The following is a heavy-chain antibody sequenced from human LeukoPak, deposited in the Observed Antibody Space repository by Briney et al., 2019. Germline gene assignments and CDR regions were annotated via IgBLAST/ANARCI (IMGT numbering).Heavy chain of an antibody. CDR2: INWNGGST. Sequence: GGSLRLSCAASGFTFDDYGMSWVRQAPGKGLEWVSGINWNGGSTGYADSVKGRFTISRDNAKNSVYLQMNSLRAEDTALFYCARRVDTSMALDYWGQGTLVTVSS. V-gene: IGHV3-20*04. CDR3: ARRVDTSMALDY. J-gene: IGHJ4*02. D-gene: IGHD5-18*01. CDR1: GFTFDDYG.